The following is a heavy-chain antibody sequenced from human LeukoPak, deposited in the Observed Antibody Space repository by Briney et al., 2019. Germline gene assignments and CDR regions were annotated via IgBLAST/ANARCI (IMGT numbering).Heavy chain of an antibody. CDR1: GITFSSYA. D-gene: IGHD3-10*01. CDR2: ISDSSSLT. CDR3: AKVIRGGYGMDV. Sequence: GGSLRLSCAASGITFSSYAMTWVRQAPGKGLEWVSYISDSSSLTYYADSVKGRFTISRDNAKNSLSLQLNSLRDEDTAVYFCAKVIRGGYGMDVWGQGTTVTVSS. J-gene: IGHJ6*02. V-gene: IGHV3-48*02.